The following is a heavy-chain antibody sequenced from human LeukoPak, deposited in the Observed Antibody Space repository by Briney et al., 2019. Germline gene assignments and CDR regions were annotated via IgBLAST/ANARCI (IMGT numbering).Heavy chain of an antibody. D-gene: IGHD3-16*02. CDR3: ARGGQGYYDYVWGSYRYFDY. J-gene: IGHJ4*02. Sequence: KPSETLSLTSAVYGGSFSGYYWSWIRQPPGKGLEWIGEINHSGSTNYNPSLKSRVTISVDTSKNQFSLKLSSVTAADTAVYYCARGGQGYYDYVWGSYRYFDYWGQGTLVTVSS. V-gene: IGHV4-34*01. CDR1: GGSFSGYY. CDR2: INHSGST.